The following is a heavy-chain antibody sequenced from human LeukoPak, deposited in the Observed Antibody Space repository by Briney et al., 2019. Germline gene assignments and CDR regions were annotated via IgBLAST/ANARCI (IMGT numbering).Heavy chain of an antibody. Sequence: ASVKVSCKASGYTFTSYHMHWVRQAPGQGLEWMGIINPSGGTTNYAQKLQDRVTMTTDTSTSTAYMELGSLRSDDTAVYYCARNSGYDLDNWFDHWGQGTLVTVSS. CDR2: INPSGGTT. J-gene: IGHJ5*02. CDR1: GYTFTSYH. V-gene: IGHV1-46*01. CDR3: ARNSGYDLDNWFDH. D-gene: IGHD5-12*01.